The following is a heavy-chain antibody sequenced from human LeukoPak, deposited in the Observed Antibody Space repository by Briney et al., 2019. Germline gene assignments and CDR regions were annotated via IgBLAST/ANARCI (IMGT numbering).Heavy chain of an antibody. D-gene: IGHD6-19*01. CDR2: IYYSGST. J-gene: IGHJ4*02. CDR1: GFTFSSYE. CDR3: ARAYGYSSGCIDY. Sequence: GSLRLSCAASGFTFSSYEMNWIRQPPGKGLEWIGSIYYSGSTYYNPSLKSRVTISVDTSKNQFSLKLSSVTAADTAVYDCARAYGYSSGCIDYWGQGTLVTVSS. V-gene: IGHV4-39*07.